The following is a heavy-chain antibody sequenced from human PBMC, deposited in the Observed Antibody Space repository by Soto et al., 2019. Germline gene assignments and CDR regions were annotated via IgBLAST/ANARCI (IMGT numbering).Heavy chain of an antibody. J-gene: IGHJ5*02. CDR2: IYYSGRT. CDR3: ARGYCSSTICYIWDNWFDP. V-gene: IGHV4-59*01. CDR1: GGSISSYY. D-gene: IGHD2-2*02. Sequence: SETLSLTCTVSGGSISSYYWSWIRQPPGKGLEWIGYIYYSGRTNYNPSLKSRVTISVDTSKNQFSLKLSSVTAADTAVYYCARGYCSSTICYIWDNWFDPWGQGTLVTSPQ.